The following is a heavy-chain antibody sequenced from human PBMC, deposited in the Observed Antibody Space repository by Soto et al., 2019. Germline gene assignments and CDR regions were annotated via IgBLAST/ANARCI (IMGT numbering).Heavy chain of an antibody. D-gene: IGHD6-6*01. Sequence: SETLSLTCTVSGGSISSYYWSWIRQPPGKGLEWIGYIYYSGSTNYNPSLKSRVTISVDTSKNQFSLKLSSVTAADTAVYYCVFFYISSTGNAFDIWGQGIMVTVSS. CDR2: IYYSGST. CDR3: VFFYISSTGNAFDI. J-gene: IGHJ3*02. CDR1: GGSISSYY. V-gene: IGHV4-59*01.